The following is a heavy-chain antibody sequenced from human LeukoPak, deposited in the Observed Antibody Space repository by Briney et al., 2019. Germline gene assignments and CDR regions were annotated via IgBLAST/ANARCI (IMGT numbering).Heavy chain of an antibody. CDR2: IWYDGSKK. CDR3: ARDVEWLLYGNDY. V-gene: IGHV3-33*01. J-gene: IGHJ4*02. Sequence: GGSLRLSCAASGFTFSSHGMHWVRQAPGKGLEWVAVIWYDGSKKYYADSVTGRFSISRDNSKNALSLQMNSLRAEDTAVYYCARDVEWLLYGNDYWGQGTLVTVSS. D-gene: IGHD3-3*01. CDR1: GFTFSSHG.